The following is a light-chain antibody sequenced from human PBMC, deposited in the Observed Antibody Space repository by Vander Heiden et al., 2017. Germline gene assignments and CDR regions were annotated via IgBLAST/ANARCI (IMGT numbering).Light chain of an antibody. J-gene: IGLJ1*01. Sequence: QSALTQPAPGSGAPGQSITISCTGTSSDIGTYNLVSWYQQHPGKAPKLMIYEVTKRPSGVSDRFSGSKSGNTASLTISGLQAEDEADYYCCSYAGIRKYVFATGTKVTVL. CDR2: EVT. V-gene: IGLV2-23*02. CDR1: SSDIGTYNL. CDR3: CSYAGIRKYV.